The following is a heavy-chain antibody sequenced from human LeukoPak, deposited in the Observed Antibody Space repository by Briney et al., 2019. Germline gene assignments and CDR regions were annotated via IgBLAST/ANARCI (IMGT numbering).Heavy chain of an antibody. Sequence: GGSLRLSCAASGFTFSSYAMDWVRQAPGKGLEWVSSISSSSSYTYYADSVKGRFTISRDDAKNSLYLQMNSLRAEDTAVYYCARLFGGGFGKYYFDYWGQGTLVTVSS. D-gene: IGHD3-10*01. V-gene: IGHV3-21*01. CDR3: ARLFGGGFGKYYFDY. J-gene: IGHJ4*02. CDR2: ISSSSSYT. CDR1: GFTFSSYA.